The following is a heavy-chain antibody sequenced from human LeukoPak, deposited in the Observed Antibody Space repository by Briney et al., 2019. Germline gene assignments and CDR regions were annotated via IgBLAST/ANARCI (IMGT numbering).Heavy chain of an antibody. J-gene: IGHJ6*02. V-gene: IGHV3-30*19. CDR1: GFTFSSYG. CDR3: ARDRVTMVRGVDYNYYGMDV. D-gene: IGHD3-10*01. CDR2: ISYDGDNK. Sequence: GGSLRLSCAASGFTFSSYGMHWVRQAPGRGLEWVAFISYDGDNKYYADSVKGRFTISRDNSKKKLFLQMNSLRPEDTAVYYCARDRVTMVRGVDYNYYGMDVWGQGTTVTVSS.